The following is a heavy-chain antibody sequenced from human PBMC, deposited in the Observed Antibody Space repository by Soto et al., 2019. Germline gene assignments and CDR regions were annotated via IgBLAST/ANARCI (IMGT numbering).Heavy chain of an antibody. J-gene: IGHJ5*02. CDR3: AKGRGAFTVVSNWFDP. CDR1: GFTLEDDA. Sequence: PGGSLRFSCAALGFTLEDDAMHWIRQVPGKGLEWVAGISWNSGITGYADSVKGRFTISRDSANNSLHLEMNSLKSEDTALYYCAKGRGAFTVVSNWFDPWGQGTLVTVSS. D-gene: IGHD3-22*01. V-gene: IGHV3-9*01. CDR2: ISWNSGIT.